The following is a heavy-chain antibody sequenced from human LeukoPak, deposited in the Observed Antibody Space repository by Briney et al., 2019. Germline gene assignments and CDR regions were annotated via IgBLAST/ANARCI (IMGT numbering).Heavy chain of an antibody. V-gene: IGHV3-20*04. D-gene: IGHD2-2*01. CDR2: INWNGGST. CDR1: GLTFDDYG. CDR3: ARVGARHCSSTSCYPPFDY. J-gene: IGHJ4*02. Sequence: PGGSLRLSCAASGLTFDDYGMSWVRQAPGKGLEWVSGINWNGGSTGYADSVKGRFTISRDNAKNSLYLQMNSLRAEDTALYYCARVGARHCSSTSCYPPFDYWGQGTLVTVSS.